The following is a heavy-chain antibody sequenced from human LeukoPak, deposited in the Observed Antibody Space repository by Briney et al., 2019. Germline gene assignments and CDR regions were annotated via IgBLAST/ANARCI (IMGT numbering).Heavy chain of an antibody. CDR3: ARDFVGHYYGSGSYSRENWFDP. D-gene: IGHD3-10*01. CDR1: GGSISSSSYY. J-gene: IGHJ5*02. CDR2: IYYSGST. V-gene: IGHV4-39*07. Sequence: PSETLSLTSTVSGGSISSSSYYWGWIRQPPGKGLEWIGSIYYSGSTYYNPSLKSRVTISVDTSKNQFSLKLSSVTAADTAVYYCARDFVGHYYGSGSYSRENWFDPWGQGTLVTVSS.